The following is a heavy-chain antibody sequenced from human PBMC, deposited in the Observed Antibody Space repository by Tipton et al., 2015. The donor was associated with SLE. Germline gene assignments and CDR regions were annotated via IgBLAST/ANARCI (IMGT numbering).Heavy chain of an antibody. D-gene: IGHD6-19*01. Sequence: TLSLTCTVSGGSISSHYWSWIRQPPGKGLEWIGYIYYSGSTNYNPSLKSRVTISVDTSKNQFSLKLSSVTAADTAVYYCARWLVVAEGPYYYYYGMDVWGQGPTVTVSS. CDR2: IYYSGST. J-gene: IGHJ6*02. V-gene: IGHV4-59*11. CDR1: GGSISSHY. CDR3: ARWLVVAEGPYYYYYGMDV.